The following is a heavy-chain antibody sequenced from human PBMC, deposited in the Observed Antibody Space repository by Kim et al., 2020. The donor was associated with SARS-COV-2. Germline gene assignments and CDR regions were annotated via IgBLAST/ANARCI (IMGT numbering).Heavy chain of an antibody. D-gene: IGHD6-19*01. CDR3: ARTGYSSGWYNFDY. CDR1: DGSISSDY. V-gene: IGHV4-59*01. Sequence: SETLSLPCTVSDGSISSDYWSWIRQPPGKGLEWIGSIYYSGSTNYNPSLKSRVTISVDTSRNQFSLRVNSVTAAETAVYYCARTGYSSGWYNFDYWGQGT. J-gene: IGHJ4*02. CDR2: IYYSGST.